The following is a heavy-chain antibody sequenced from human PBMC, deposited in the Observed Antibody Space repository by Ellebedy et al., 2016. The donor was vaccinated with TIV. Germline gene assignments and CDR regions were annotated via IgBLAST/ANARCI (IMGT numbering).Heavy chain of an antibody. Sequence: GGSLRLSCAASGFSVSSNYMSWVRQVPGKGLEWVSVIYRGGSTDYADSVRGRFTISRDNSKNTLYLQMNSLRAEDTAVYYCPRSLTTGTTLWEWTFDYWGQGTLVTVSS. V-gene: IGHV3-53*01. CDR1: GFSVSSNY. CDR3: PRSLTTGTTLWEWTFDY. CDR2: IYRGGST. J-gene: IGHJ4*02. D-gene: IGHD1-1*01.